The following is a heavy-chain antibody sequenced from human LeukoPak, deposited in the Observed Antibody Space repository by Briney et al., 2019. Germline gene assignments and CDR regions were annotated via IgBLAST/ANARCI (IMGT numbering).Heavy chain of an antibody. D-gene: IGHD3-22*01. Sequence: GGSLSLSCAASGFTFSSYSMNWVRQAPGKGLEWVSSISSSSSYIYYADSVKGRFTISRDNAKNSLYLQMNSLRAEDTAVYYCAKSTKLYYYDSSGYYYFDYWGQGTLVTVSS. CDR1: GFTFSSYS. CDR3: AKSTKLYYYDSSGYYYFDY. J-gene: IGHJ4*02. V-gene: IGHV3-21*04. CDR2: ISSSSSYI.